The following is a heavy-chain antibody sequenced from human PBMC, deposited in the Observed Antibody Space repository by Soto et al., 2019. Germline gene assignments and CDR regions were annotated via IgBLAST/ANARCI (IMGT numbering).Heavy chain of an antibody. Sequence: QVQLVESGGGVVHPGRSLRLSCAASGFTFSGLGMHWVRQAPGRGLEWVAVIWYDGSQEYYADSVKGRFTISRDNSMNMLYLQMNSLRDEDTAVYYCTRDGSYYDFWGPWDWGPGTLVTVSS. V-gene: IGHV3-33*01. CDR1: GFTFSGLG. D-gene: IGHD3-3*01. CDR2: IWYDGSQE. CDR3: TRDGSYYDFWGPWD. J-gene: IGHJ4*02.